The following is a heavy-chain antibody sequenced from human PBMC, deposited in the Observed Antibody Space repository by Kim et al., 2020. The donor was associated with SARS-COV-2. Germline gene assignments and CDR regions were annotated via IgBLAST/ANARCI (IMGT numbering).Heavy chain of an antibody. Sequence: GGSLRLSCSASGFTFSTYAMHWVRQAPGKGLEYVSGISSNGGWTYYADSVKGRFTISRDNSKNTLSLQMSSLRAEDTAVYYCVKGGYSNPNLRWFDPWGQGTLVTVSS. D-gene: IGHD4-4*01. V-gene: IGHV3-64D*06. CDR1: GFTFSTYA. CDR2: ISSNGGWT. J-gene: IGHJ5*02. CDR3: VKGGYSNPNLRWFDP.